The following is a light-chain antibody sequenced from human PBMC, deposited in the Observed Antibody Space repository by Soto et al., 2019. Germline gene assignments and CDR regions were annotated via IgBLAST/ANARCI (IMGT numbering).Light chain of an antibody. J-gene: IGKJ2*01. CDR2: LGS. Sequence: DIVMTQSPISMPVTPGQPAYISCSSRQSLLDSNGYNYLDWYLQKPGQSPQLLIYLGSSRATGVPERFSGSGSGTDFTLKISRVEAEDVGVYYCMQDIQNGYTFGQGTKLEIK. V-gene: IGKV2-28*01. CDR1: QSLLDSNGYNY. CDR3: MQDIQNGYT.